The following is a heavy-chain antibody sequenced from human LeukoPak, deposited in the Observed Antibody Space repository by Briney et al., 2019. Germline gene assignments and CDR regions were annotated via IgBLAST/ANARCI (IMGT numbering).Heavy chain of an antibody. CDR3: ARVSQITGELDY. CDR1: GGSISSGSYY. CDR2: IYTSGST. V-gene: IGHV4-61*02. D-gene: IGHD1-14*01. J-gene: IGHJ4*02. Sequence: NPSETLSLTCTVSGGSISSGSYYWSWIRQPAGKGLEWIGRIYTSGSTNYNPSLKSRVTISVDTSKNQFSLKLSSVTAADTAVYYCARVSQITGELDYWGQGTLVTVSS.